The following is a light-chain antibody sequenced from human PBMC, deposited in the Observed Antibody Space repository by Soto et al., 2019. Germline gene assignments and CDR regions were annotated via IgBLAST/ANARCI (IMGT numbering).Light chain of an antibody. V-gene: IGKV3-20*01. CDR3: QQYGSSIT. CDR2: DAS. CDR1: QSVSSN. J-gene: IGKJ5*01. Sequence: EIVMTQSPVTLSVSPGERAPLSCRASQSVSSNLAWYQQKPGQAPRLLIYDASSRATGIPDRFSGSGSGTDFTLTISRLEPEDFAMFYCQQYGSSITFGQGTRLEIK.